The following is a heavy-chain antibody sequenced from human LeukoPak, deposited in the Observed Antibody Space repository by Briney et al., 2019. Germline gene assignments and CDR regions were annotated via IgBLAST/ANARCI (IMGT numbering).Heavy chain of an antibody. J-gene: IGHJ5*02. Sequence: PSETLSLTCTVSGGSISSYYWSWIRQPPGKGLEWIGYISYSGSTNYNPSLKSRVTISVDTSKNQFSLNLSSVTAADTAVYYCARRQVSYNWFDPWGQGTLVTVSS. CDR3: ARRQVSYNWFDP. V-gene: IGHV4-59*01. CDR1: GGSISSYY. D-gene: IGHD1-14*01. CDR2: ISYSGST.